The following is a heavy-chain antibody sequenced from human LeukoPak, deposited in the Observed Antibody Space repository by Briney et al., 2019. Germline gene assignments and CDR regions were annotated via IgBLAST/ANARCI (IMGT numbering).Heavy chain of an antibody. CDR1: GGSFSGYY. D-gene: IGHD3-9*01. V-gene: IGHV4-34*01. Sequence: SETLSLTCAVYGGSFSGYYWSWIRQPPGKGLEWIGEINHSGSTNYNPSLKSRVTISVDTSKNQFSLNLISVTPADTAVYYCARDHRSPQYFDPSGGENSFDPWGQGSLVIVSS. CDR2: INHSGST. CDR3: ARDHRSPQYFDPSGGENSFDP. J-gene: IGHJ5*01.